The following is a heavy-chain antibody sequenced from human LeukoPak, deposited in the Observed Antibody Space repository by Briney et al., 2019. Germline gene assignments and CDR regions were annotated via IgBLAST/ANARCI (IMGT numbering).Heavy chain of an antibody. J-gene: IGHJ4*02. D-gene: IGHD3-10*02. CDR3: ASLFGSDSDY. V-gene: IGHV3-66*01. CDR2: IYSDGNT. Sequence: PGGSLRLSCAASGFTVGNNYMSWVRQAPGKGLEWVSGIYSDGNTYCSYSVKGRFTISRDNSRDIVYLQMKSLRAEDTAVYYCASLFGSDSDYWGQGTLVTVSS. CDR1: GFTVGNNY.